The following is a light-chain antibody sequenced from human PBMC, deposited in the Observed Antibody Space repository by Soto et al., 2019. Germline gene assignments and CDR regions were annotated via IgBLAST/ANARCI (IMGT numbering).Light chain of an antibody. Sequence: ELILTQSPATLSVAPGERATLSCRASQNVNIDLAWYQQKPGQPPRLLIYGASARATGFPARFSGSGSGTDFTLTISRLEPEDFAVYWCQQYDSSPRTFGQGTKVDIK. CDR2: GAS. CDR3: QQYDSSPRT. J-gene: IGKJ1*01. V-gene: IGKV3-15*01. CDR1: QNVNID.